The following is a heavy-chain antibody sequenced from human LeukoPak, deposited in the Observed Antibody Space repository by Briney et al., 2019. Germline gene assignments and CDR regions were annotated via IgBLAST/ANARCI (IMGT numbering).Heavy chain of an antibody. V-gene: IGHV3-33*08. CDR1: GFTFSSYA. CDR3: ARGIPLAAGGYYYYMDV. CDR2: IWYDGSNK. D-gene: IGHD6-13*01. Sequence: PGGSLRLSCAASGFTFSSYAMSWVRQAPGKGLEWVAVIWYDGSNKYYADSVKGRFTISRDNSKNTLYLQMNSLRVEDTAVYYCARGIPLAAGGYYYYMDVWGKGSTVTVSS. J-gene: IGHJ6*03.